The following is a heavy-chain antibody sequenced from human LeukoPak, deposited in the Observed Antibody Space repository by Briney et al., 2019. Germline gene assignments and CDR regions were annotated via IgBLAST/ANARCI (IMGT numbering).Heavy chain of an antibody. CDR3: ARARYCSGGSCPYNAFDI. CDR2: INPNSGGT. V-gene: IGHV1-2*06. CDR1: GYTFTGYY. J-gene: IGHJ3*02. D-gene: IGHD2-15*01. Sequence: ASVKVSCKASGYTFTGYYMHWVRQAPGQGLEWMGRINPNSGGTNYAQKFQGRVTMTRDMSISTAYMELSRLRSDDTAAYYCARARYCSGGSCPYNAFDIWGQGTMVTVSS.